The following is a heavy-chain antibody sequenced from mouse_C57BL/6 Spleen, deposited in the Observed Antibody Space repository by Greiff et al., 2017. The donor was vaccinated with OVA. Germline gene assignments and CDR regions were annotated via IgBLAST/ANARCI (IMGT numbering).Heavy chain of an antibody. J-gene: IGHJ2*01. CDR2: IYPRDGST. CDR3: AKRGFYYYGSSYYFDY. Sequence: QVQLQQSGPELVKPGASVKLSCKASGYTFTSYDINWVKQRPGQGLEWIGWIYPRDGSTKYNEKFKGKATLTVDTSSSTAYMELHSLTSEDSAVYFCAKRGFYYYGSSYYFDYWGQGTTLTGSS. D-gene: IGHD1-1*01. CDR1: GYTFTSYD. V-gene: IGHV1-85*01.